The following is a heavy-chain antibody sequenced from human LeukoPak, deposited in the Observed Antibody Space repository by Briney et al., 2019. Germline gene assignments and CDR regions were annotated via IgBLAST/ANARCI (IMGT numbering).Heavy chain of an antibody. V-gene: IGHV4-34*01. CDR1: GGSFSGYY. D-gene: IGHD5-24*01. CDR3: ARVLNYRDAFDI. J-gene: IGHJ3*02. Sequence: SETLSLTCAVYGGSFSGYYWSWIRQPPGKGLEWIGEINHSGSTNYNPSLKSRVTISVDTSRNQFSLKLSTVTAADTAVYYCARVLNYRDAFDIWGQGTMVTVSS. CDR2: INHSGST.